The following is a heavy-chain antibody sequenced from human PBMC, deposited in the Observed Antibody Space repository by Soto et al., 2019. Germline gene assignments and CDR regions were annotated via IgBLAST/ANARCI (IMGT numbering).Heavy chain of an antibody. CDR2: IYYSGST. CDR3: ASAYSKEGWFDP. CDR1: GGSISSSSYY. J-gene: IGHJ5*02. Sequence: SETLSLTCTVSGGSISSSSYYWGWIRQPPGKGLEWIGSIYYSGSTYYNPSLKSRVTISVDTSKNQFSLKLSSVTAADTAVYYCASAYSKEGWFDPWGQGTLVTVSS. V-gene: IGHV4-39*01. D-gene: IGHD4-4*01.